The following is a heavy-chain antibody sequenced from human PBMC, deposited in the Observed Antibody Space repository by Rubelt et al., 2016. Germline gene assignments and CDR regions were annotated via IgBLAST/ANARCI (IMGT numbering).Heavy chain of an antibody. CDR3: AKSGVIVATTHFDY. CDR2: ITISGGST. J-gene: IGHJ4*02. V-gene: IGHV3-23*01. D-gene: IGHD5-12*01. CDR1: GFTFSNYA. Sequence: GGSLRLSSAASGFTFSNYAMSWVRQAPGKGLEWVSTITISGGSTDYADSVKGRFTISRDNSKNTLYLQMNSLRAEDTAVYYCAKSGVIVATTHFDYWGQGTLVTVSS.